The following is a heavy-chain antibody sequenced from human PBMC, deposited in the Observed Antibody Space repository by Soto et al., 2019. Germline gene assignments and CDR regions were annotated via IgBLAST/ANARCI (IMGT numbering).Heavy chain of an antibody. Sequence: GASVKVSCKASGGTFSSYAISWVRQAPGQGLEWMGGIIPIFGTANYAQKFQGRVTITADESTSTAYMELSSLRSEDTAVYYCARDGMGGYYYYYGMDVWGQGTTVTVSS. J-gene: IGHJ6*02. CDR2: IIPIFGTA. CDR1: GGTFSSYA. CDR3: ARDGMGGYYYYYGMDV. D-gene: IGHD2-15*01. V-gene: IGHV1-69*13.